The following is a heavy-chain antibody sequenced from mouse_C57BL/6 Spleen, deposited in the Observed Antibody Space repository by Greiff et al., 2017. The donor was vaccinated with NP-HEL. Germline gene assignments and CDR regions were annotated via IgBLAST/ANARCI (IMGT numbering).Heavy chain of an antibody. CDR1: GFNIKDDY. CDR2: IDPENGDT. V-gene: IGHV14-4*01. Sequence: EVQLHQSGAELVRPGASVKLSCTASGFNIKDDYMHWVKQRPEQGLEWIGWIDPENGDTEYASKFQGKATITADTSSNTAYLQLSSLTSEDTAVYYCTNGDSSGYFAYWGQGTLVTVSA. D-gene: IGHD3-2*02. CDR3: TNGDSSGYFAY. J-gene: IGHJ3*01.